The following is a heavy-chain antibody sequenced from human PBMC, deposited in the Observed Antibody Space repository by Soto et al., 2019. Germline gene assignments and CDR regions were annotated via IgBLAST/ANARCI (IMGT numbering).Heavy chain of an antibody. V-gene: IGHV4-34*01. CDR1: GGSFSGYY. Sequence: PSETLSLTCAVYGGSFSGYYWSWIRQPPGKGLEWIGEINHSGSTNYNPSLKSRVTISVDTSKNQFSLKLSSVTAADTAVYYCARGTVTTDYYYYYGMDVWGQGTTVTVSS. D-gene: IGHD4-17*01. J-gene: IGHJ6*02. CDR3: ARGTVTTDYYYYYGMDV. CDR2: INHSGST.